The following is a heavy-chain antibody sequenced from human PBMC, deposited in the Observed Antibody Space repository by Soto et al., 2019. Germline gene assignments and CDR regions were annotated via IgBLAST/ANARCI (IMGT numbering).Heavy chain of an antibody. CDR1: AYIFTIPS. Sequence: ENRARKASAYIFTIPSVNWVLQALGQGIEWMGWINTYNGNTNYAQKLHGRVTMTTDTSTTTAYMERRSLRYEDTAAYYVARDACRNFDHRG. CDR2: INTYNGNT. J-gene: IGHJ4*01. CDR3: ARDACRNFDH. V-gene: IGHV1-18*01.